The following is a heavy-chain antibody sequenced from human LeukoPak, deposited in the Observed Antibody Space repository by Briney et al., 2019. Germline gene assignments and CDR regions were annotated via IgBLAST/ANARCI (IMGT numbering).Heavy chain of an antibody. CDR1: GFTLSSYW. J-gene: IGHJ4*02. V-gene: IGHV3-7*01. D-gene: IGHD2-2*02. CDR3: ARDLADIVVVPAAIPQTFDY. CDR2: IKQDGSEK. Sequence: GGSLRLSCAASGFTLSSYWMSWVRQAPGKGLEWVANIKQDGSEKYYVDSVKGRFTISRDNAKNSLYLQMNSLRAEDMAVYYCARDLADIVVVPAAIPQTFDYWGQGTLVTVSS.